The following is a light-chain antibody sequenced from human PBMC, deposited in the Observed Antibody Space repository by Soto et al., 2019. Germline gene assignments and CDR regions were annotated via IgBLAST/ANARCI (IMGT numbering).Light chain of an antibody. CDR3: QHLYSDPRTWT. J-gene: IGKJ1*01. CDR1: QSVSSY. V-gene: IGKV3-11*01. Sequence: EIVLTQSPVTLSLSPGERATLSCRASQSVSSYLAWYQQKPGQAPRLLIYDASNRATGIPARFSGSGSGPDFTLTISSLQPEDFATYYCQHLYSDPRTWTFGQGTKVDIK. CDR2: DAS.